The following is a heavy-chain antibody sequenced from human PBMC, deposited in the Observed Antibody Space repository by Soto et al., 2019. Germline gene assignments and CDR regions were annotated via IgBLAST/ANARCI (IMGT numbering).Heavy chain of an antibody. CDR1: GFSLSTSGVG. V-gene: IGHV2-5*02. CDR3: ADTLAASNSRDYSPIHSFAY. Sequence: QITLKESGPTLVKPTQTLTLTSTCSGFSLSTSGVGVGWIRQPPGKALEWLALIYWDDDKRYSPSLKKRLTLTEHSSPTQLVLTLSAMDPVDPAPYYRADTLAASNSRDYSPIHSFAYSGQGTLVTVSS. J-gene: IGHJ4*02. CDR2: IYWDDDK. D-gene: IGHD4-17*01.